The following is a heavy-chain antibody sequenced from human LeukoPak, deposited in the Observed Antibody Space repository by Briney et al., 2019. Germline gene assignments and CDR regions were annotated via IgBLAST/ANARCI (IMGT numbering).Heavy chain of an antibody. CDR2: INPNSGGT. J-gene: IGHJ4*02. CDR1: GYTFTNYY. D-gene: IGHD6-13*01. V-gene: IGHV1-2*02. Sequence: ASVKVSCKASGYTFTNYYMHWVRQAPGQGLEWMGWINPNSGGTNYAQKFQGRVTMTRDTSISTAYMELSRLRSDDTAVYYCARVDSSSWKNFDYWGQGTLVTVSS. CDR3: ARVDSSSWKNFDY.